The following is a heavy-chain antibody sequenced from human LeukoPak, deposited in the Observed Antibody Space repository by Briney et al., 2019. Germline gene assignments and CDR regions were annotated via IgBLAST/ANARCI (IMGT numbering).Heavy chain of an antibody. D-gene: IGHD4-11*01. V-gene: IGHV3-66*02. CDR2: IYSGGST. CDR3: ARDFAVTTGYYYYYYMDV. CDR1: GFTVSSNY. Sequence: GGSLRLSCAASGFTVSSNYMSWVRQAPGKGLEWVSVIYSGGSTYYADSVKGRFTISRNSSKNTLYLQMNSLRAEDTAVYYCARDFAVTTGYYYYYYMDVWGKRTTVTVSS. J-gene: IGHJ6*03.